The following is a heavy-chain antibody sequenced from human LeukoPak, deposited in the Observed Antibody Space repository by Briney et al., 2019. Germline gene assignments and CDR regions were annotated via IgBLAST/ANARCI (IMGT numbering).Heavy chain of an antibody. D-gene: IGHD3-10*01. CDR1: GFTFSSYA. CDR2: ISYDGSNK. CDR3: AREPGRAYYYYYYYMDV. V-gene: IGHV3-30*04. J-gene: IGHJ6*03. Sequence: GRSLRLSCAASGFTFSSYAMHWVRQAPGKGLEWVAVISYDGSNKYSADSEKGRFTISRDNSKTTLYQQMNSLRAEATAVYYCAREPGRAYYYYYYYMDVWGKGTTVTVSS.